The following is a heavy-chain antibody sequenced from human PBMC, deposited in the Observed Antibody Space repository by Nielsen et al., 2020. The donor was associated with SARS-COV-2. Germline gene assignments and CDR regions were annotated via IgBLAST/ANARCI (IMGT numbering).Heavy chain of an antibody. CDR3: ARGLGYSYGYGFDY. D-gene: IGHD5-18*01. J-gene: IGHJ4*02. V-gene: IGHV4-30-4*01. CDR2: MYHSGSS. Sequence: SETLSLTCSVSGGSISSGDYYWHWLRQPPGKGLEWIGYMYHSGSSYYNPSLKSRVAITIDTSKNQFSLNLSSWTAADTAVYFCARGLGYSYGYGFDYWVQGTPVTVSS. CDR1: GGSISSGDYY.